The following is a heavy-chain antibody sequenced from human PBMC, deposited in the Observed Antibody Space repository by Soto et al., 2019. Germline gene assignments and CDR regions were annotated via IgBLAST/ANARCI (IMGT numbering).Heavy chain of an antibody. V-gene: IGHV4-34*01. CDR2: INHSGST. J-gene: IGHJ5*02. Sequence: SETLSLTCAVYGGSFSGYYWSWIRQPPGKGLEWIGEINHSGSTNYNPSLKSRVTISVDTSKNQFSLKLSSVTAADTAVYYCARGGDSSSWFNWFDPWGQGTLVTVS. CDR1: GGSFSGYY. D-gene: IGHD6-13*01. CDR3: ARGGDSSSWFNWFDP.